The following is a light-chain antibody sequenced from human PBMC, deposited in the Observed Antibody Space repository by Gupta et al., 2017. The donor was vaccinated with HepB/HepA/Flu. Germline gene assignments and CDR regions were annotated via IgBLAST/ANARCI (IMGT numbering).Light chain of an antibody. V-gene: IGLV2-14*03. J-gene: IGLJ1*01. CDR1: SSHVGGYNY. CDR3: SSSTSSSSPYV. CDR2: YVS. Sequence: QSALTQPASVSGSPGQSVSISCTCTSSHVGGYNYVSWYQQRPGNTPKLMIYYVSNRPSGVSTRFSGSKSGDTASLTISGLQAEDEADYFCSSSTSSSSPYVFGTGTKVTVL.